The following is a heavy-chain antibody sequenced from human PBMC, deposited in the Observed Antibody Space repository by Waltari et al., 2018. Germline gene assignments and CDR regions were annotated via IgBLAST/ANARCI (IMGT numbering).Heavy chain of an antibody. V-gene: IGHV1-3*04. CDR2: INTGNANT. Sequence: QVQLVQSGAEVKKPGASVKISCKASGYTFTSYAINWVRQAPGQRLEWMGWINTGNANTKYSQRFQGRITIARDPSASTAYMELRSLRSEDTAVYFCVREAVGPANFRTPTGWFDPWGQGTLVTVSS. CDR3: VREAVGPANFRTPTGWFDP. J-gene: IGHJ5*02. D-gene: IGHD1-1*01. CDR1: GYTFTSYA.